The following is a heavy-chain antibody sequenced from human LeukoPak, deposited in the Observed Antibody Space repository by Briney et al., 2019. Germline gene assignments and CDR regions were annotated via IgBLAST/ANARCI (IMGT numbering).Heavy chain of an antibody. CDR3: ARAPSRYYDILTGYYPDY. J-gene: IGHJ4*02. D-gene: IGHD3-9*01. CDR2: IIPILGIA. V-gene: IGHV1-69*04. Sequence: GASVKVSCKASGGTFSSYAISWVRQAPGQGLEWMGRIIPILGIANYAQKFQGRVTITADKSTSTAYMELSSLRSEDTAVYYRARAPSRYYDILTGYYPDYWGQGTLVTVSS. CDR1: GGTFSSYA.